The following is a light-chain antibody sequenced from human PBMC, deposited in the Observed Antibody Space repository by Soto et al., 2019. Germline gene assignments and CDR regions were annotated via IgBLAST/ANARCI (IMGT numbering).Light chain of an antibody. CDR3: QQYNHWPFLLT. V-gene: IGKV3-11*01. J-gene: IGKJ4*01. Sequence: EIVLTQSPATVSLSPGERATLSCRASQSVNNHLAWYQQKPGQAPRLLIYEASKGATGIPARFSGSGSGTDFTLTISSLEPEDFAVYYCQQYNHWPFLLTFGGGTKVEIK. CDR2: EAS. CDR1: QSVNNH.